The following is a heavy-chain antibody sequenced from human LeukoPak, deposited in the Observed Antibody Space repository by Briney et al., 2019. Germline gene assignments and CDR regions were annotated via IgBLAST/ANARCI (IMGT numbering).Heavy chain of an antibody. Sequence: PSETLSLTCAVYGGSFSGYYWSWIRQPPGKGLEWIGEINHSGSTNYNPSLKSRVAIPVDTSKNQFSLKLSSVTAADTAVYYCARGYSNSDYWGQGTLVTVSS. J-gene: IGHJ4*02. CDR3: ARGYSNSDY. CDR2: INHSGST. D-gene: IGHD4-4*01. CDR1: GGSFSGYY. V-gene: IGHV4-34*01.